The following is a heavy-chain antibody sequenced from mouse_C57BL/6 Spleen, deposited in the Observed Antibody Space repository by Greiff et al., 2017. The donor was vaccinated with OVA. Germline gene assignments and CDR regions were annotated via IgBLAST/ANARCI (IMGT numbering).Heavy chain of an antibody. CDR3: ARLPSGDYAMDY. J-gene: IGHJ4*01. V-gene: IGHV1-18*01. CDR2: INHNNGGT. CDR1: GYTFTDYN. Sequence: EVQLQQSGPELVKPGASVKIPCKASGYTFTDYNMDWVKQSHGKSLEWIGDINHNNGGTIYNQKFKGKATLTVDKSSSTAYMERRSLTSEDTAVYYCARLPSGDYAMDYWGQGTSVTVSS.